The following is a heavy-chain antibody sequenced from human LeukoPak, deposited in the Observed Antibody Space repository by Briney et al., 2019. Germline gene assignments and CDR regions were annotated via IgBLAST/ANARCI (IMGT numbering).Heavy chain of an antibody. CDR2: IIPIFGTA. D-gene: IGHD4-11*01. J-gene: IGHJ4*02. CDR1: GGTFSSYA. Sequence: ASVKVSCKASGGTFSSYAISWVRQAPGQGLEWMGGIIPIFGTANYAQKFQGRVTITADESTSTAYMGLSSLRSEDTAVYYCARDIKLFGTVTADEDYWGQGTLVTVSS. V-gene: IGHV1-69*13. CDR3: ARDIKLFGTVTADEDY.